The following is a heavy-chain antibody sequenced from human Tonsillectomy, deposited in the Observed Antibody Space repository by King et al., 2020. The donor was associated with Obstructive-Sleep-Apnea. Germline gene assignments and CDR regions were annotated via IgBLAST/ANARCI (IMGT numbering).Heavy chain of an antibody. CDR3: ARRSGLTGYFDD. CDR1: GFIFTNYA. Sequence: VQLVESGGGSVQPGESLRLTCVGSGFIFTNYAMNLVRQTPGKGLEGVSAISERADNRDYADPGKGRFTISRADSKNTVYLQMHSLRGEDTALYYCARRSGLTGYFDDWGQGTLVTVSS. J-gene: IGHJ4*02. V-gene: IGHV3-23*04. CDR2: ISERADNR. D-gene: IGHD3-9*01.